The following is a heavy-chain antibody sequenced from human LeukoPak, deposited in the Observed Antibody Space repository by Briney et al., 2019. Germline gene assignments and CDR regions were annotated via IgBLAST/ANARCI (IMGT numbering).Heavy chain of an antibody. J-gene: IGHJ6*03. V-gene: IGHV4-59*01. CDR3: ARDTVGAILMDV. Sequence: PSETLSLTXTVSGGSISSYYWSWIRQPPGKGLEWIGYIYYSGSTNYNPSLKSRVTISVDTSKNQFSLKLSSVTAADTAVYYCARDTVGAILMDVWGKGTTVTVSS. CDR1: GGSISSYY. D-gene: IGHD1-26*01. CDR2: IYYSGST.